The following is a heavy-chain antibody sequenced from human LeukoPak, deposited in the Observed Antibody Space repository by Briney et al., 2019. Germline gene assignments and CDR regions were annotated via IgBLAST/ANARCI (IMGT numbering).Heavy chain of an antibody. CDR3: AKAKVQYYDLFDI. CDR1: VFTFSSYA. V-gene: IGHV3-23*01. Sequence: PGGSLRLSCAASVFTFSSYAMSWVRQAPGKVLEWISAISGSGGSTYYADSVTGRFTISRDNSKNTLYLQMNSLRAEDTAVYYCAKAKVQYYDLFDIWGQGTMVTVSS. J-gene: IGHJ3*02. D-gene: IGHD3-22*01. CDR2: ISGSGGST.